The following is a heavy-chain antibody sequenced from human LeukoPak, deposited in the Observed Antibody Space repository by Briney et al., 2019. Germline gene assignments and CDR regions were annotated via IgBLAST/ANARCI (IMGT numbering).Heavy chain of an antibody. V-gene: IGHV1-2*02. CDR3: ARDRGVRGETLALFDY. Sequence: ASVKDSCKASGYTFTGYYMHWVRQAPGQGLEWMGWINPNSGGTNYAQKFQGRVTMTRDTSISTAYMELSSLRSEDTAVYYCARDRGVRGETLALFDYWGQGTLVTVSS. CDR1: GYTFTGYY. CDR2: INPNSGGT. J-gene: IGHJ4*02. D-gene: IGHD3-10*01.